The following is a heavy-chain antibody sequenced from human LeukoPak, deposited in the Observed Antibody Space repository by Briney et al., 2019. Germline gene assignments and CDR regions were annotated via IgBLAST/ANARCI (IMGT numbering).Heavy chain of an antibody. CDR3: ARMSSPLQYNWFDP. V-gene: IGHV1-2*06. Sequence: ASVKVSCKASEYAFTAYYMHWVRQAPGQGLEWMGRINPSSGGTAYAQRFQGRVTMTSDTSVSTAYMEVSGLRSDDTAVYYCARMSSPLQYNWFDPWGQGTLVTVSS. CDR2: INPSSGGT. J-gene: IGHJ5*02. D-gene: IGHD1-14*01. CDR1: EYAFTAYY.